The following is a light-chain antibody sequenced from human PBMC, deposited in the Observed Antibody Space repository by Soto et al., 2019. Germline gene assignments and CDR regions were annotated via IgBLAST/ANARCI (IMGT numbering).Light chain of an antibody. Sequence: QSALTQPASVSGSPGQSITISCTGTSSDVGSYNYVSWYQQHPGKAPKLMIYEVSNRPSGVSNRFSGDKAGNTASLTISGLQAEDEAQYFCSSYTSLSTRVFGGGTQLSVL. CDR3: SSYTSLSTRV. V-gene: IGLV2-14*01. J-gene: IGLJ3*02. CDR1: SSDVGSYNY. CDR2: EVS.